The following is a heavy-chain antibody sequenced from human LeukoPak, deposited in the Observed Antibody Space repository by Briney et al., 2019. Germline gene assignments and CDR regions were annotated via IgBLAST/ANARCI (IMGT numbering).Heavy chain of an antibody. CDR1: GFTFSNAW. V-gene: IGHV3-15*01. D-gene: IGHD3-10*01. CDR3: TSNFGYYYGMDV. CDR2: IKSKTDGRTT. Sequence: VKPGGSLRLSCAASGFTFSNAWMSWVRQAPGRGLEWVGRIKSKTDGRTTDYAAPVKGRFTISRDDSKNTLYLQMNSLKTEDTAVYYCTSNFGYYYGMDVWGQGTTVTVSS. J-gene: IGHJ6*02.